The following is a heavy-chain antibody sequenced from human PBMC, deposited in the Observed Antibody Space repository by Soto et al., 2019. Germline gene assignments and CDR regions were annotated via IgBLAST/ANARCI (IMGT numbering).Heavy chain of an antibody. V-gene: IGHV4-34*01. CDR2: INHSGST. D-gene: IGHD6-19*01. J-gene: IGHJ4*02. CDR1: GGSFSGYY. Sequence: SETLSLTCAVYGGSFSGYYWSWIRQPPGKGLEWIGEINHSGSTNYNPSLKSRVTISVDTSKNQLSLKLSSVTAADTAVYYCARVAVAYSSRSSDYWGQGTLVTVSS. CDR3: ARVAVAYSSRSSDY.